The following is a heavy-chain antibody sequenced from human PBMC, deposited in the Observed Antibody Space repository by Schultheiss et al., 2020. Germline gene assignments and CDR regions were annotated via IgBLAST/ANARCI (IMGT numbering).Heavy chain of an antibody. V-gene: IGHV4-39*02. Sequence: SETLSLTCTVSGGSISSSSYYWGWIRQPPGKGLEWIGSIYYSGSTYYNPSPKSRVTISVDTSKNQFSLKLSSVTAADTAVYYCARDRAAAGRRSDAFDIWGQGTMVTVSS. D-gene: IGHD6-13*01. CDR1: GGSISSSSYY. CDR2: IYYSGST. J-gene: IGHJ3*02. CDR3: ARDRAAAGRRSDAFDI.